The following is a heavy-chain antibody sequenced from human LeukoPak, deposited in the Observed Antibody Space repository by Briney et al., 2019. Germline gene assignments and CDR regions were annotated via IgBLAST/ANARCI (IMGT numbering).Heavy chain of an antibody. V-gene: IGHV4-59*11. CDR2: IYYSGST. J-gene: IGHJ6*03. D-gene: IGHD1-14*01. CDR1: GGSISSHH. CDR3: ARVSTTTYYYHYYMDV. Sequence: SATLSLTCTVSGGSISSHHWSWIRQPPGKGLEWIGYIYYSGSTNYNPSLKSRVTISVDTSKNQFSLKLSSVSAADTAVYYCARVSTTTYYYHYYMDVWGKGTTVTVSS.